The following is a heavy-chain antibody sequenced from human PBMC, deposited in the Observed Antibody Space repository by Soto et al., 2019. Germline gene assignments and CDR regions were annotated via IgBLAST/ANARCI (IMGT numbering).Heavy chain of an antibody. V-gene: IGHV1-46*03. CDR2: INPSGGST. J-gene: IGHJ6*02. CDR1: GYTFTSYY. CDR3: ARQGITGTTDYYHYYGMDV. D-gene: IGHD1-7*01. Sequence: ASVKVSCKASGYTFTSYYMHWVRQAPGQGLEWMGIINPSGGSTSYAQKFQGRVTMTRDTSTSTVYMELSSLRSEDTAVYYCARQGITGTTDYYHYYGMDVWGQGTTVRVS.